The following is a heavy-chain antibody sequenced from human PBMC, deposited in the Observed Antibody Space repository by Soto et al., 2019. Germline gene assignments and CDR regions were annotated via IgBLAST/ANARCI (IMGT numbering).Heavy chain of an antibody. CDR1: GGSISSGGCY. Sequence: SETLSLTCTVSGGSISSGGCYWRWIRQHPGKGLEWIGYIYYSGSTYYNPSLKSRVTISVDTSKNQFSLKLSSVTAADTAVYYCARVMEVAALDYWGQGTLVTVSS. CDR2: IYYSGST. V-gene: IGHV4-31*03. CDR3: ARVMEVAALDY. J-gene: IGHJ4*02. D-gene: IGHD2-15*01.